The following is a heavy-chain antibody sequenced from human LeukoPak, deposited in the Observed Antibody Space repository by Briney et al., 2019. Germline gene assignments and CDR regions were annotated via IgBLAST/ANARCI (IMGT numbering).Heavy chain of an antibody. Sequence: SETLSLTCTVSGGSISSGDYYWSWIRQPPGKGLEWIGYIYYSGSTYYNPSLKSRVTISVDTSKNQFSLKLSSVTAADTAVYYCARAITQPLYYFDYWGQGTLVTVSS. V-gene: IGHV4-30-4*01. CDR2: IYYSGST. CDR1: GGSISSGDYY. J-gene: IGHJ4*02. CDR3: ARAITQPLYYFDY.